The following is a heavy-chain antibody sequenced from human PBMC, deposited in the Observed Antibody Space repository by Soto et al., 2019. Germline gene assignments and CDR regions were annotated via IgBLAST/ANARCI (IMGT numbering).Heavy chain of an antibody. CDR2: IIPMLGMS. V-gene: IGHV1-69*02. D-gene: IGHD3-10*01. Sequence: QVHLVQFGAEVRKPGSSVKVSCTASGGTFNTHTISWVRQAPGLGLEWMGRIIPMLGMSNSPHKFQGRVSITADKSTSTVYMALSRLTSHDPPVYDCATSYGSGSSRFDSWGQGTMVSVAS. J-gene: IGHJ4*02. CDR1: GGTFNTHT. CDR3: ATSYGSGSSRFDS.